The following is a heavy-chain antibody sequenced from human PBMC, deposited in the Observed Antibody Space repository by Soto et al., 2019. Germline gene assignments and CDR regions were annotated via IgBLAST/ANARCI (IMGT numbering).Heavy chain of an antibody. J-gene: IGHJ5*02. Sequence: PSETLSLTCAVSGGSISSASYSWSWIRQPPGKGLEWIGYIYYSGSTLYNPSLKSRVTMSLDRSKNQFSLKLSSVTAADTAVYYCARDPGSGSYYGWFDPWGQGTLVTVSS. V-gene: IGHV4-30-2*01. CDR2: IYYSGST. CDR3: ARDPGSGSYYGWFDP. D-gene: IGHD3-10*01. CDR1: GGSISSASYS.